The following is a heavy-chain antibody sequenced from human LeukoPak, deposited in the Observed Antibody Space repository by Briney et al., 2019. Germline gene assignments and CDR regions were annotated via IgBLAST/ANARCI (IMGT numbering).Heavy chain of an antibody. CDR3: ARSSGSYLYFDY. J-gene: IGHJ4*02. CDR2: IYYSGST. V-gene: IGHV4-59*01. Sequence: SETLSLTCTVSGGSIGSYYWSWIRQSPGKGLEWIGYIYYSGSTNYNPSLKSRVTISVDTSKNQFSLKLSSVTAADTAVYYCARSSGSYLYFDYWGQGTLVTVSS. CDR1: GGSIGSYY. D-gene: IGHD1-26*01.